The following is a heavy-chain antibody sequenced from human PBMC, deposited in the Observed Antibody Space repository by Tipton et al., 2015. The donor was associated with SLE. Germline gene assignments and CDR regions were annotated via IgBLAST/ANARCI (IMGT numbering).Heavy chain of an antibody. CDR3: ARSLVWSGYFGFMDV. Sequence: SLRLSCAASGFTFSSYEMNWVRQAPGKGLEWVSYISSSGSTIYYADSVKGRFTISRDNSKNTLYLQMNSLKAEDTAVYYCARSLVWSGYFGFMDVWGKGTTVTVSS. D-gene: IGHD3-3*01. CDR1: GFTFSSYE. V-gene: IGHV3-48*03. J-gene: IGHJ6*03. CDR2: ISSSGSTI.